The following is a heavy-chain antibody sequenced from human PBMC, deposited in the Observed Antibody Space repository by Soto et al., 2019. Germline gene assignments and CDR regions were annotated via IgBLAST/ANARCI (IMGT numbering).Heavy chain of an antibody. CDR2: IIPIFGTA. D-gene: IGHD3-22*01. CDR3: ALDSSGYGGAFDL. CDR1: GGTFSSYA. J-gene: IGHJ3*01. Sequence: QVQLVQSGAEVKKPGSSVKVSCKASGGTFSSYAISWVRQAPGQGLEWMGGIIPIFGTANYAQKFQGRVTITAEDSTSTAYMELSSLRSAAKAGYYCALDSSGYGGAFDLWGQGTMVTVSS. V-gene: IGHV1-69*01.